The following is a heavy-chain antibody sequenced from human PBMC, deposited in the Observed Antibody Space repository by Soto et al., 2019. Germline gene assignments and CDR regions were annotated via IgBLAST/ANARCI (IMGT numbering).Heavy chain of an antibody. CDR3: ARVVPGAEAWFGP. D-gene: IGHD2-2*01. CDR1: GYTFSNYG. CDR2: ISLYSDGT. V-gene: IGHV1-18*01. J-gene: IGHJ5*02. Sequence: QVQLVQSGGEVKRPGASVKVSCKTSGYTFSNYGITWVRQAPGQPLEWLGWISLYSDGTNYAQKFQGRVSMTTDTSTTTAYMELRSLRSDDTAVYYCARVVPGAEAWFGPWGQETLVTGSS.